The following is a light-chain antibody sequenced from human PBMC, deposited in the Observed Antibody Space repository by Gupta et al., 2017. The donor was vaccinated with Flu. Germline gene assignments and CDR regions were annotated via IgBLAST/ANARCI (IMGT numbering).Light chain of an antibody. CDR3: QQYHLYPYT. J-gene: IGKJ2*01. Sequence: DINMTQSPSTLSASVGDSVTITCRASESIGGWLAWYQQKPGIGPKLLIYKASALHDGVPSRFSGSYSGSEFTLTISSLQPDDFATYSCQQYHLYPYTFGRGTKLEF. CDR2: KAS. V-gene: IGKV1-5*03. CDR1: ESIGGW.